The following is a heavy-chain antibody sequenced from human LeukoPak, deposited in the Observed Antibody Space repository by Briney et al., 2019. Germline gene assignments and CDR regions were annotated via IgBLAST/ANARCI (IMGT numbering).Heavy chain of an antibody. D-gene: IGHD2-2*01. Sequence: GGSLRLSCAVSGFTLGSYWMHWVRQAPGLGLAWVSRVNTDGSSTTYAESVKGRFTISRDNAKNSLYLEMNSLRAEDMALYYCVKEIKVREFSTSGALEIWGQGTMVTVSS. V-gene: IGHV3-74*01. J-gene: IGHJ3*02. CDR3: VKEIKVREFSTSGALEI. CDR2: VNTDGSST. CDR1: GFTLGSYW.